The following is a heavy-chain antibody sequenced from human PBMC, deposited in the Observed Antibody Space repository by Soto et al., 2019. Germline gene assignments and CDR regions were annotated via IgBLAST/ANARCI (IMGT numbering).Heavy chain of an antibody. CDR3: AKERGYSYGYDY. CDR2: ISAYNANT. D-gene: IGHD5-18*01. Sequence: GASVKVSCKASGYTFTSYGINWVRQAPGQGLEWMGWISAYNANTHYAQKLQGRVTMTTDTFTSTAYMELRSLRSDDTAVYYCAKERGYSYGYDYWGQGTLVTVSS. J-gene: IGHJ4*02. CDR1: GYTFTSYG. V-gene: IGHV1-18*01.